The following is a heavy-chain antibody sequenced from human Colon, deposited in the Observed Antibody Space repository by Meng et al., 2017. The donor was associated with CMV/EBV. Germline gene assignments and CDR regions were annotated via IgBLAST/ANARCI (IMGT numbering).Heavy chain of an antibody. D-gene: IGHD3-10*01. J-gene: IGHJ6*02. CDR1: GFTFTSYW. V-gene: IGHV3-74*01. CDR3: ARGGFASGLDV. Sequence: GGPLRLSCSASGFTFTSYWMHWVRQAPGRGLVWVSRIATDGGSIVHADSVRGRFTISRDSAKSTVFLQMNSLRAEDTAVYYCARGGFASGLDVWGQGTTVTVSS. CDR2: IATDGGSI.